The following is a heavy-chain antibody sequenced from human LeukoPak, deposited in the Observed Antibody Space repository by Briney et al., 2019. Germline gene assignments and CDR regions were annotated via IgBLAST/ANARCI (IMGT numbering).Heavy chain of an antibody. CDR3: ARDLALRYFDWSPGDY. Sequence: TGGSLRLSCAASGFTFSSYAMHWVRQAPGKGLEWVAVISYDGSNKYYADSVKGRFTISRDNSKNTLYLQMNSLRAEDTAVYYCARDLALRYFDWSPGDYWGQGTLVTVSS. V-gene: IGHV3-30-3*01. D-gene: IGHD3-9*01. CDR1: GFTFSSYA. CDR2: ISYDGSNK. J-gene: IGHJ4*02.